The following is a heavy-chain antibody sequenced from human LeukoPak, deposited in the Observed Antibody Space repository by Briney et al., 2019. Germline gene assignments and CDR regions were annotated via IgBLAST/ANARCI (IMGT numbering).Heavy chain of an antibody. CDR1: GFTVSSNY. CDR3: ASPSGSYYFDY. Sequence: RPGGSLRLSCAASGFTVSSNYMSWVRQAPGKGREWVSVIYSGGSTYYADSVKGRFTISRDNSKNTLYLQMNSLRAEDTAVYYCASPSGSYYFDYWGQGTLVTVSS. J-gene: IGHJ4*02. CDR2: IYSGGST. V-gene: IGHV3-66*02. D-gene: IGHD1-26*01.